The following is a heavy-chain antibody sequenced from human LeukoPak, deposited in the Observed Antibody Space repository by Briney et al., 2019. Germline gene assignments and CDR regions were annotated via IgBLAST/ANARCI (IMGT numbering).Heavy chain of an antibody. V-gene: IGHV4-39*01. CDR2: IYYSGST. Sequence: SGTLSLTCTVSGGSISSSSYYWGWIRQPQGKGLEWIGSIYYSGSTYYNPSLKSRVTISVDTSKNQFSLKLSSVTAADTAVYYCARSLYSSDFDYWGQGTLVTVSS. D-gene: IGHD6-19*01. CDR3: ARSLYSSDFDY. J-gene: IGHJ4*02. CDR1: GGSISSSSYY.